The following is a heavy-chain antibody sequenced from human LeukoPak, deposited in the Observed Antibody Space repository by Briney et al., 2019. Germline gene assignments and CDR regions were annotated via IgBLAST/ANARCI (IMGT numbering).Heavy chain of an antibody. J-gene: IGHJ4*02. CDR3: ARGYCSSTSCYFPLDY. CDR1: GFTFSSYS. V-gene: IGHV3-21*04. D-gene: IGHD2-2*01. Sequence: PGGSLRLSCAASGFTFSSYSMNWVRQAPGKGLEWVSSISSSSSYIYYADSVKGRFTISRDNAKNSLYLQMNSLRAEDTAVYYCARGYCSSTSCYFPLDYWGQGTLVTVSS. CDR2: ISSSSSYI.